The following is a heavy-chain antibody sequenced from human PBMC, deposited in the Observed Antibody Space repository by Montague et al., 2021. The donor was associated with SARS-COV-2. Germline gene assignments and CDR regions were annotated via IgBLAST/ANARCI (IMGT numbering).Heavy chain of an antibody. D-gene: IGHD3-9*01. CDR2: IDWDDDK. Sequence: PALVKPTQTLTLTCTFSGFSLSTSGMCVSWIRQPPGKALEWLALIDWDDDKYYSTSLKTRLTISKDTSKNQVVLTMTNMDPVDTATYYCARMVTIFSLGGYYYCYGMDVWGQGTTVTVSS. CDR3: ARMVTIFSLGGYYYCYGMDV. V-gene: IGHV2-70*01. J-gene: IGHJ6*02. CDR1: GFSLSTSGMC.